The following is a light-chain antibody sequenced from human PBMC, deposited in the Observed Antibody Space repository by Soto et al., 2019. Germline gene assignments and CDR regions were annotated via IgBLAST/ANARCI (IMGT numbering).Light chain of an antibody. CDR1: QSVRSKY. CDR3: QQFGDSPPAFT. J-gene: IGKJ2*01. CDR2: GAS. Sequence: LTQSPSTLSLSPGERATLSCRASQSVRSKYLTWYQQKPGQAPRLLFYGASLRATGVPDRFSGSGSGTDFTITISRLEPEDVAVYYCQQFGDSPPAFTFGQGTKLEI. V-gene: IGKV3-20*01.